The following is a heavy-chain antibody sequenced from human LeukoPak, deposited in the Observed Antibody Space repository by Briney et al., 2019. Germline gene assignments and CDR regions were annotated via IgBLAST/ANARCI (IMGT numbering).Heavy chain of an antibody. CDR2: ISGSGGST. CDR1: GFTFSSYA. V-gene: IGHV3-23*01. D-gene: IGHD5-12*01. CDR3: AKEPRRDIVATTGDY. Sequence: PGGSLRLSCAASGFTFSSYAMGWVRQAPGKGLEWVSAISGSGGSTYYADSVKGRFTISRDNSKNTLYLQMNSLRAEDTAVYYCAKEPRRDIVATTGDYWGQGTLVTVSS. J-gene: IGHJ4*02.